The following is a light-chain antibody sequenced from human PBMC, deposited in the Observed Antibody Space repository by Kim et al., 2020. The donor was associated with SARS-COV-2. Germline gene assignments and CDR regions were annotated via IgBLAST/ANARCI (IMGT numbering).Light chain of an antibody. CDR2: DAS. CDR3: QQRSNWVT. V-gene: IGKV3-11*01. Sequence: SLPPGERATLSCRASQSVRSYLAWYQQKPGQAPRRLIYDASNRATGIPARFSGSGSGTDFTLTISSLEPEDFAVYYCQQRSNWVTFGGGTKVDIK. CDR1: QSVRSY. J-gene: IGKJ4*01.